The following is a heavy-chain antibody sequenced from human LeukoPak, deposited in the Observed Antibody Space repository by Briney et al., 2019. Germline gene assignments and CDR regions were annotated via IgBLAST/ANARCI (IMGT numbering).Heavy chain of an antibody. CDR3: ARTRVYTSGNYYKPLAY. D-gene: IGHD3-10*01. J-gene: IGHJ4*02. CDR1: GGSISSYY. Sequence: SETLSLTCTVSGGSISSYYWSWIRQPPGKGLEWIGEINHSGSTNYNPSLKSRVTISVDTSKNQFSLKLTSVTAADTAVYYCARTRVYTSGNYYKPLAYWGQGSLVTVSS. CDR2: INHSGST. V-gene: IGHV4-34*01.